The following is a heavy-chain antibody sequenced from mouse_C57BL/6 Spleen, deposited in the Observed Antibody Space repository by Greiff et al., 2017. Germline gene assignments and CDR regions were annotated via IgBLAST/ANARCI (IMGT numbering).Heavy chain of an antibody. J-gene: IGHJ4*01. Sequence: QVQLQQPGAELVKPGASVKLSCKASGYTFSSYWMYWVKQRPGQGLEWIGMIHPNSGSTNYNEKFKSKATLTVDKSSSTAYMQISNLTSEDSAVYYCASSYSNYVSVYAMAYWGQGASVTVSS. D-gene: IGHD2-5*01. V-gene: IGHV1-64*01. CDR3: ASSYSNYVSVYAMAY. CDR1: GYTFSSYW. CDR2: IHPNSGST.